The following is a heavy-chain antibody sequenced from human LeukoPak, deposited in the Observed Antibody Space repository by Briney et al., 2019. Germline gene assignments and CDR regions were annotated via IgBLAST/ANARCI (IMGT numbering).Heavy chain of an antibody. CDR1: GFSFSDFY. D-gene: IGHD4-17*01. V-gene: IGHV3-11*01. CDR3: ARETSYGDYTYVDY. Sequence: NAGGSLSLSCAASGFSFSDFYMNWIRQAPGKGLEWVSYITDSGSTNFYADSVKGRFTISRDNAKNSLYLQMNSLRVEDTAIYYCARETSYGDYTYVDYWGQGTLVTVSS. J-gene: IGHJ4*02. CDR2: ITDSGSTN.